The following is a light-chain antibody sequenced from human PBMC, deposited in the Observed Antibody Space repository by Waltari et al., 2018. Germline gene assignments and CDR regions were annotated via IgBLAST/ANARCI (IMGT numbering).Light chain of an antibody. V-gene: IGLV6-57*04. Sequence: NFMLTQPPSVSYSPGNTVTISCTRLSCRIASFSVPWFQQRPGSAPTTVIYEDDQRPSGVPDRFSGSIDRSSNSASLTISGLRTEDEAEYYCQSYDSSNVVFGGGTKLTVL. CDR3: QSYDSSNVV. CDR2: EDD. CDR1: SCRIASFS. J-gene: IGLJ2*01.